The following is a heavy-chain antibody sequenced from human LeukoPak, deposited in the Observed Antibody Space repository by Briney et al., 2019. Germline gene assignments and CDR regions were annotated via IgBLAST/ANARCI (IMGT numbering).Heavy chain of an antibody. Sequence: PGGSLRLSCAASGITLSSYWMNWDRQAPGKGPVWVSRIKSDGSITNYADSVKGRFTISRDSAKNTLYLQMSSLRTEDTALYYCIHYSSGSHWGRGTLVTVSS. CDR3: IHYSSGSH. CDR1: GITLSSYW. CDR2: IKSDGSIT. V-gene: IGHV3-74*01. J-gene: IGHJ4*02. D-gene: IGHD6-19*01.